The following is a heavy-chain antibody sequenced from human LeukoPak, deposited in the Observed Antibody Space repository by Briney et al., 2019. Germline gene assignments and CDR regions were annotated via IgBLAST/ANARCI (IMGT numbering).Heavy chain of an antibody. Sequence: GGSLRLSCAASGFTFSNYAMSWVRQAPGKGLEWVSAVSGSGDSTYYADSVKGRFTISRDNPKNTLYVQLNSLRADDTAIYYCAKDPGTSGTTYHYYYMDVWGKGTTVTVSS. V-gene: IGHV3-23*01. CDR1: GFTFSNYA. J-gene: IGHJ6*03. D-gene: IGHD1-1*01. CDR3: AKDPGTSGTTYHYYYMDV. CDR2: VSGSGDST.